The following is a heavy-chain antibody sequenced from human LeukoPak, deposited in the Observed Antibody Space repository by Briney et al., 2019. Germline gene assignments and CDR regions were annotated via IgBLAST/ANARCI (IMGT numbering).Heavy chain of an antibody. J-gene: IGHJ6*03. D-gene: IGHD3-10*01. CDR2: IYYSGST. V-gene: IGHV4-59*01. Sequence: PSETLSLTCTVSGGSISSYYWSWIRQPPGKGLDWIGYIYYSGSTNYNPSLKSRVTISVDTSKNQFSLKLSSVTAADTAVYYCAREGYYYGSGIDYYYYYYMDVWGKGTTVTVSS. CDR3: AREGYYYGSGIDYYYYYYMDV. CDR1: GGSISSYY.